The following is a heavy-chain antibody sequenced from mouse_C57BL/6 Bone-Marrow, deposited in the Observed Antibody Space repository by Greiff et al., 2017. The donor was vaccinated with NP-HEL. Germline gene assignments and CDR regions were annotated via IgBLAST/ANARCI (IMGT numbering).Heavy chain of an antibody. D-gene: IGHD1-1*01. CDR1: GYSITSGYY. Sequence: EVKLMESGPGLVKPSQSLSLTCSVTGYSITSGYYWNWIRQFPGNELEWMGYISNDGSNNYNPSLNNRISITRDTSKNQWFLKLNTVTTEDTATYYGARDKGCRSYAWFAYWGQGTLVTVSA. CDR3: ARDKGCRSYAWFAY. V-gene: IGHV3-6*01. J-gene: IGHJ3*01. CDR2: ISNDGSN.